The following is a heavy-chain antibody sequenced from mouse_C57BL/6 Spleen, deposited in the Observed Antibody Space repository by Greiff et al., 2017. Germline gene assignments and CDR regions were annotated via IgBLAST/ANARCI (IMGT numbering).Heavy chain of an antibody. CDR3: AISEDYYGSSYGYFDV. CDR1: GYTFTDYY. D-gene: IGHD1-1*01. J-gene: IGHJ1*03. Sequence: VQLQQSGAELVRPGASVKLSCKASGYTFTDYYINWVKQRPGQGLEWIARIYPGSGNTYYNEKFKGKATLTAEKSSSTAYMQLSSLTSEDSAVYFCAISEDYYGSSYGYFDVWGTGTTVTVSS. V-gene: IGHV1-76*01. CDR2: IYPGSGNT.